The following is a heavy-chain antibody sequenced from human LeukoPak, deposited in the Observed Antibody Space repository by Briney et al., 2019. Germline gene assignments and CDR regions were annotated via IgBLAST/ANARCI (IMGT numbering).Heavy chain of an antibody. Sequence: GGSLRLFCEGSGGSFSSYWMTWVRQSPGRGPEWVANIKQDESERYTVDSVKGRFTISRDNAKNSVYLHMNSLRAEDTALYYCARLSAYYYGSFFYYYMDVWGKGTTVTVSS. J-gene: IGHJ6*03. CDR3: ARLSAYYYGSFFYYYMDV. CDR1: GGSFSSYW. V-gene: IGHV3-7*01. CDR2: IKQDESER. D-gene: IGHD3-10*01.